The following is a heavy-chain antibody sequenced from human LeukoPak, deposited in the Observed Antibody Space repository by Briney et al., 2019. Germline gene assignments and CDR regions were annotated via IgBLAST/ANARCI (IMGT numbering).Heavy chain of an antibody. V-gene: IGHV3-74*01. J-gene: IGHJ4*02. CDR2: INTDGSST. Sequence: GGSLRLSCAASGFTFSSYWMHWVRQAPGKGLVWVSRINTDGSSTSYADSVKGRFTISRDNSKNTLYLQMTSLRAEDTAVYYCAKDRVTAAGYYFDYWGQGTLVTVSS. CDR3: AKDRVTAAGYYFDY. CDR1: GFTFSSYW. D-gene: IGHD6-13*01.